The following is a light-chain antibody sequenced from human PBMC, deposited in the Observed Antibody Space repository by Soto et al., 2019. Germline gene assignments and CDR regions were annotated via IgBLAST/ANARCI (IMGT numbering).Light chain of an antibody. V-gene: IGKV3-20*01. CDR3: QQYGSSPRT. CDR1: QSVSTSN. J-gene: IGKJ1*01. CDR2: GAS. Sequence: IVLTQSPGTLSSSPWERATLSCRASQSVSTSNLAWYQQRPGQAPRLLIYGASSRATGIPDRFSGSGSGTDFTLTISRLEPEDFAVYYCQQYGSSPRTFGQGTKVDIK.